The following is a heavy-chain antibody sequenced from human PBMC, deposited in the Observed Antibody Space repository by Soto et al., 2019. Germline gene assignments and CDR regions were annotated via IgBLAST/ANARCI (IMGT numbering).Heavy chain of an antibody. Sequence: EVQLLESGGGLVQPGGSLRLSCAASGFTFSSYAMSWVRQAPGKGLEWVSAISGSGGSTYYADSVKGRFTISRDNSKNTMYLQMKSLRDEETAVYYCAKENCSSTSCYTYEYYYYGMDVWGQGTTVTVSS. CDR3: AKENCSSTSCYTYEYYYYGMDV. V-gene: IGHV3-23*01. CDR1: GFTFSSYA. CDR2: ISGSGGST. J-gene: IGHJ6*02. D-gene: IGHD2-2*02.